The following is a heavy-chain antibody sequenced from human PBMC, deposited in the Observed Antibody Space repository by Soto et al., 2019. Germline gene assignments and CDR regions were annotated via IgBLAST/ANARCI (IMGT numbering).Heavy chain of an antibody. CDR1: GFTFSTYS. J-gene: IGHJ4*02. D-gene: IGHD5-12*01. CDR3: VKAHGYDFDY. V-gene: IGHV3-64D*06. CDR2: INSNGGST. Sequence: EVRLVESGGGLVQPGGSLRLSCSASGFTFSTYSMHWVRQAPGKGLEYVSAINSNGGSTYYADSVKGRFTISRDNSKNTLYLQMSSLRAEDTAVYYCVKAHGYDFDYWGQGTLVTVSS.